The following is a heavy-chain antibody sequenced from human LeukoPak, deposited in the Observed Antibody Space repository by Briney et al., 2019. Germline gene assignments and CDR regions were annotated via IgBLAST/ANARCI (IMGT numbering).Heavy chain of an antibody. J-gene: IGHJ4*02. CDR3: AKTHSSSWHPLDY. D-gene: IGHD6-13*01. Sequence: PGGSLRLSCAASGFTFSSYAMSWVRQAPGKGLEWVSTIVESGGNTYYADSVKGRFTISRDNSNNTLYLQMNSLRAEDTAVYYCAKTHSSSWHPLDYWGQGTLVTVSS. CDR1: GFTFSSYA. CDR2: IVESGGNT. V-gene: IGHV3-23*01.